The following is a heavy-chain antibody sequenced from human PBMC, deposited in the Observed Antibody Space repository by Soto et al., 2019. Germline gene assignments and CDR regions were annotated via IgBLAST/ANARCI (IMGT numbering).Heavy chain of an antibody. CDR2: IYFTGST. Sequence: ETLSLTCTVSGDTIGSYYWSWIRQPPGKGLEWIGYIYFTGSTNYNPSLKSRVTISVDTSKNQFSLKLSSVTAADTAVYYCARGSCSSASCYTGDYWGQGTLVTVSS. V-gene: IGHV4-59*01. CDR1: GDTIGSYY. CDR3: ARGSCSSASCYTGDY. D-gene: IGHD2-2*02. J-gene: IGHJ4*02.